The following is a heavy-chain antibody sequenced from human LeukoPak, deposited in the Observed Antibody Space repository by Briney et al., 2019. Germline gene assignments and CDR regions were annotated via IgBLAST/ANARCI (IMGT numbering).Heavy chain of an antibody. J-gene: IGHJ6*03. V-gene: IGHV3-30*02. D-gene: IGHD2-8*01. CDR1: GFTFSSYG. CDR3: AKDRMASYYYYMDV. CDR2: IRYDGSNK. Sequence: PGGSLRLSCAASGFTFSSYGMHWVRQAPGKGLEWVAFIRYDGSNKYYADSVKGRFTISRDNSKNTLYLQMNSLRAEDTAVYYCAKDRMASYYYYMDVWGKGTTVTVSS.